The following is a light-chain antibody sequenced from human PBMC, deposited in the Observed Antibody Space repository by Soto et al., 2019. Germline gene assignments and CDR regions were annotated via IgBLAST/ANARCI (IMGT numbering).Light chain of an antibody. J-gene: IGKJ2*01. Sequence: DAQMTQSPSSLSASVGDSVTITCRASQSIGTYLDWYQHKPGKAPQLLIYAASSLLSGVPSRFSGSGSVTDFTLTISSLQPEDYATYYCQESHSTFGQGTKLEIK. CDR2: AAS. CDR1: QSIGTY. CDR3: QESHST. V-gene: IGKV1-39*01.